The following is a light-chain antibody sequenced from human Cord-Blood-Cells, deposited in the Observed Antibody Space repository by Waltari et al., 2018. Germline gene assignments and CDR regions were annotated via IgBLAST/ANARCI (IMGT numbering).Light chain of an antibody. CDR2: EVS. CDR3: CSYAGSSTWV. V-gene: IGLV2-23*02. Sequence: QSALTHPASVSGSPGQSITISCTGTSSDVGSYNLVSWYQQHPGKAPKLMIYEVSKPPSGVSNRFSGSKSGNTASLTISGLQAEDEADYYCCSYAGSSTWVFGGGTKLTVL. CDR1: SSDVGSYNL. J-gene: IGLJ3*02.